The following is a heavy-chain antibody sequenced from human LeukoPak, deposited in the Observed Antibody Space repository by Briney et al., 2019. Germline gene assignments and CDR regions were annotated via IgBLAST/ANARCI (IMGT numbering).Heavy chain of an antibody. V-gene: IGHV4-31*03. D-gene: IGHD3-16*02. CDR3: ARTYDYVWGSYRYGDWFDP. CDR1: GGSISSGGYY. J-gene: IGHJ5*02. Sequence: SETLSLTCTVSGGSISSGGYYWSWIRQHPGKGLEWIGYIYYSGSTYYNPCLKSRVTKSVDTSKNQFSLKLSSVTAADTAVYYCARTYDYVWGSYRYGDWFDPWGQGTLVTVSS. CDR2: IYYSGST.